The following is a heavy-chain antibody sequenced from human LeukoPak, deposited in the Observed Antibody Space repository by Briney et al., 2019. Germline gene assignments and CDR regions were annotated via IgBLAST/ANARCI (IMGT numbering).Heavy chain of an antibody. CDR3: ARAPTYYYDSGNRLRYFQH. V-gene: IGHV4-34*01. D-gene: IGHD3-10*01. Sequence: SETLSLTCAVYGGSFSGYYWSWIRQPPGKGLDWIGEINHSGSTNYNPSLKSRVTISVDTSKNQFSLKLSSVTAADTAVYYCARAPTYYYDSGNRLRYFQHWGQGTLVTVSS. CDR2: INHSGST. CDR1: GGSFSGYY. J-gene: IGHJ1*01.